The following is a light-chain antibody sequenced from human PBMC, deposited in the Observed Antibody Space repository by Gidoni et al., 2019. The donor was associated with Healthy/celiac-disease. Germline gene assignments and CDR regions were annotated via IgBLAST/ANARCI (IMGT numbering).Light chain of an antibody. J-gene: IGKJ4*01. V-gene: IGKV3-11*01. CDR1: QSVSSY. CDR2: DAS. Sequence: EIVLTQPPATLSLSPGERATHSCRASQSVSSYLAWYQQKPGQAPRLLIYDASNRATGIPAGFSGSGSGTDFTLTISSLEPEDFAVYYCQQRSNWPRALTFGGGTKVEIK. CDR3: QQRSNWPRALT.